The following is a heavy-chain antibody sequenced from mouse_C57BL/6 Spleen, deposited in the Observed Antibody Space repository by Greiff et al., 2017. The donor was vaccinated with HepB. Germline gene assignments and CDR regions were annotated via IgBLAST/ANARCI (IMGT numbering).Heavy chain of an antibody. CDR1: GYSITSGYY. Sequence: EVQVVESGPGLVKPSQSLSLTCSVTGYSITSGYYWNWIRQFPGNKLEWMGYISYDGSNNYNPSLKNRISITRDTSKNQFFLKLNSVTTEDTATYYCARDSSGYADYWGQGTTLTVSS. CDR3: ARDSSGYADY. J-gene: IGHJ2*01. D-gene: IGHD3-2*02. CDR2: ISYDGSN. V-gene: IGHV3-6*01.